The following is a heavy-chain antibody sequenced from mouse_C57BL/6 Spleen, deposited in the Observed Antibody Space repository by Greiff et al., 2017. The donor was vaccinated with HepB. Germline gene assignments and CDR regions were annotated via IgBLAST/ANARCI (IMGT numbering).Heavy chain of an antibody. CDR1: GYTFTDYE. Sequence: VQLQQSGAELVRPGASVTLSCKASGYTFTDYEMHWVKQTPVHGLEWIGAIDPETGGTAYNQKFKGKAILTPDKSSSTAYMELRSLTSEDSAVYYCTRWGDYDVDFDVWGTGTTVTVSS. J-gene: IGHJ1*03. D-gene: IGHD2-4*01. V-gene: IGHV1-15*01. CDR2: IDPETGGT. CDR3: TRWGDYDVDFDV.